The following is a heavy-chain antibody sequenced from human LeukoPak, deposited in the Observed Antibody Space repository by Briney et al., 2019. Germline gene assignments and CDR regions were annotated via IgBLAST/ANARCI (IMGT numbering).Heavy chain of an antibody. D-gene: IGHD6-6*01. CDR1: GFIFSSYA. V-gene: IGHV3-30-3*01. CDR3: ATEAPYEY. J-gene: IGHJ4*02. CDR2: ISYDESKK. Sequence: GGSLRLSCAASGFIFSSYAMTWVRQAPGKGLEWVAVISYDESKKYYADSVKGRFTISRDNSKNTLSLQMNSLRGEDTAVYFCATEAPYEYWGQGTLVTVSS.